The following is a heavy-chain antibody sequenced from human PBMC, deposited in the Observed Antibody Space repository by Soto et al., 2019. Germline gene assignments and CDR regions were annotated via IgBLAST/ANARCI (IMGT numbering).Heavy chain of an antibody. CDR3: ARGRDWLIPYYFDY. J-gene: IGHJ4*02. Sequence: PSETLSLTCTVSGGSSSSYYWSWIRQPPGKGLEWIGYIYYNGNTNYNPSLKSRVTISVDTSKNQFSLKVTSVTAADTAVYFCARGRDWLIPYYFDYCGQGTLVTVSS. D-gene: IGHD3-9*01. V-gene: IGHV4-59*01. CDR2: IYYNGNT. CDR1: GGSSSSYY.